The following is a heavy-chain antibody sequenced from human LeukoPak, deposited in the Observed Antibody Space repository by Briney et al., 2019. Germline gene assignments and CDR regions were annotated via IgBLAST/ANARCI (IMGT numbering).Heavy chain of an antibody. CDR1: GFTFSSYA. CDR3: ARDFIPAADWFDP. J-gene: IGHJ5*02. CDR2: ISYDGSNK. D-gene: IGHD6-25*01. V-gene: IGHV3-30-3*01. Sequence: GRSLRLSCAASGFTFSSYAMHWVRQAPGKGLEWVAVISYDGSNKYYADSVKGRFTISRDNSENTLYLQMNSLRAEDTAVYFCARDFIPAADWFDPWGQGTLVTVSS.